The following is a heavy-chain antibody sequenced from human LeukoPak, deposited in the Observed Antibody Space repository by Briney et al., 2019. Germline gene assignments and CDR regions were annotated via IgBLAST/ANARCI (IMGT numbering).Heavy chain of an antibody. CDR3: ARDQLVPAAMDY. J-gene: IGHJ4*02. CDR1: GFTFSNAW. Sequence: GGSLRLSCAASGFTFSNAWMNWVRQAPGKGLEWVSSISSSSSYIYYADSVKGRFTISRDNAKNSLYLQMNSLRAEDTAVYYCARDQLVPAAMDYWGQGTLVTVSS. CDR2: ISSSSSYI. V-gene: IGHV3-21*01. D-gene: IGHD2-2*01.